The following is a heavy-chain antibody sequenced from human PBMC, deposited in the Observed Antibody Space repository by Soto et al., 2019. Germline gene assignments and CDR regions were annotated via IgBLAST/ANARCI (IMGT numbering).Heavy chain of an antibody. D-gene: IGHD3-22*01. J-gene: IGHJ4*02. V-gene: IGHV3-30-3*01. Sequence: SGGSLRLSCAGSGFTFSSYAMHWVRQAPGKRLEWVGVISYDGSKKYYADYVKGRFTISRDKSKNTLYLQMNSLRAEDTAVYYCARVLSQHDSSGSHPDYWGQGTLVTVSS. CDR1: GFTFSSYA. CDR3: ARVLSQHDSSGSHPDY. CDR2: ISYDGSKK.